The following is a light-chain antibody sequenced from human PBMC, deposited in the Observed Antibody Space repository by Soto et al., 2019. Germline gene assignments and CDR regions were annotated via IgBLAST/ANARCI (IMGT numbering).Light chain of an antibody. CDR2: AAS. CDR1: QSISSY. Sequence: DIQMTPSQSSLSASVGDRVNITCRASQSISSYLNWYQQKPGKAPKLLIYAASSLQSGVPSRFSGSGSGTDFTLTISSLQPEDFATYYCQQSYSTLLTFGGGTKVDIK. CDR3: QQSYSTLLT. J-gene: IGKJ4*01. V-gene: IGKV1-39*01.